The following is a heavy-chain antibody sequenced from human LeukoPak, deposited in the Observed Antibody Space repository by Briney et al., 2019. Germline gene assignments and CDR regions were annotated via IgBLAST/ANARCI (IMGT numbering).Heavy chain of an antibody. CDR2: IYYSGST. D-gene: IGHD3-9*01. CDR1: GGSISSYY. CDR3: ARTAHFDWLSPYYFDY. J-gene: IGHJ4*02. Sequence: PSETLSLTCTVSGGSISSYYWSWIRQPPGKGLEWIGYIYYSGSTNYNPSLKSRVTISVDTSKNQFSLKLSSVTAADTAVYYCARTAHFDWLSPYYFDYWGQGTLVTVSS. V-gene: IGHV4-59*01.